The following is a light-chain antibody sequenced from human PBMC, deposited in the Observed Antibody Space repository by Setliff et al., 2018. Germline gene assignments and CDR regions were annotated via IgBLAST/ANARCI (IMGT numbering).Light chain of an antibody. CDR3: MISFSAARV. V-gene: IGLV7-46*01. CDR1: TGTVTSDHY. CDR2: DTN. J-gene: IGLJ3*02. Sequence: QAVATQEPSLTVSPGGTVTLTCGSSTGTVTSDHYPYWFQQKPGQAPRTLIYDTNNKHSWTPARFSGSLLGGKAALTLSGAQPEDEADYYCMISFSAARVLGGGTKVTVL.